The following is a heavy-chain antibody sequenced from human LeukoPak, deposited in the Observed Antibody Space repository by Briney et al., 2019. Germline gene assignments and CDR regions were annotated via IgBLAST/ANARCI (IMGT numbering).Heavy chain of an antibody. CDR1: GGSVSSGSYY. J-gene: IGHJ2*01. CDR2: IYYSGST. V-gene: IGHV4-61*01. D-gene: IGHD3-10*01. CDR3: ARDGGRDGSGSYNWYFDL. Sequence: SETLSLTCTVSGGSVSSGSYYWSWIRQPPGKRLEWIGYIYYSGSTNYNPSLKSRVTISVDTSKNQFSLKLSSVTAADTAVYYCARDGGRDGSGSYNWYFDLWGRGTLVTVSS.